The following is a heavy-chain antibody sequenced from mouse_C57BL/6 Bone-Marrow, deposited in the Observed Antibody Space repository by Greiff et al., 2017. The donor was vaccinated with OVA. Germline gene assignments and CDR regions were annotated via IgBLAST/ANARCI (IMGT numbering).Heavy chain of an antibody. CDR2: IYPGSGST. CDR3: AREAYSTSAFAY. CDR1: GYTFTSYW. Sequence: QVQLQQPGAELVKPGASVKMSCKASGYTFTSYWITWVKQRPGQGLEWIGDIYPGSGSTNYNEKVKSKATLTVDKSSSTAYMQLSSLSSEDSAVYSCAREAYSTSAFAYWGQGTLVTVSA. D-gene: IGHD2-5*01. J-gene: IGHJ3*01. V-gene: IGHV1-55*01.